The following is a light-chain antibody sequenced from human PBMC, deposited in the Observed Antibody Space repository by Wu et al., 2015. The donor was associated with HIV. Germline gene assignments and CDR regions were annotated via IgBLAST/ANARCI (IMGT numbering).Light chain of an antibody. J-gene: IGKJ1*01. CDR2: RAS. Sequence: DIQMTQSPSTLSASVGDRVTITCRASQSINSWLAWYQQKSGKAPKLLIYRASTLESGVPSRFSGSESGTDFTLTITSLQPDDSATYYCHQYDKXPWTFGPGTKVQI. V-gene: IGKV1-5*03. CDR3: HQYDKXPWT. CDR1: QSINSW.